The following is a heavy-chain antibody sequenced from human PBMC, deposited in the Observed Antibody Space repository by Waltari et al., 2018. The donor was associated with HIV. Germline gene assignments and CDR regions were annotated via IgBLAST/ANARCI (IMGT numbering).Heavy chain of an antibody. J-gene: IGHJ3*02. Sequence: EVQLVESGGGLVQPGGSLSLSCAASGFTFSSYSMNWVRQAPGKGLEWVSYISSSSSTIYYADSVKGRFTISRDNAKNSLYLQMNSLRAEDTAVYYCARSGDGYNLDAFDIWGQGTMVTVSS. V-gene: IGHV3-48*04. CDR1: GFTFSSYS. CDR2: ISSSSSTI. CDR3: ARSGDGYNLDAFDI. D-gene: IGHD5-12*01.